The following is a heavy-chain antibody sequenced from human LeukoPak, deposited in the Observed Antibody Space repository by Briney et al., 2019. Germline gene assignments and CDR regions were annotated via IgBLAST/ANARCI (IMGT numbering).Heavy chain of an antibody. J-gene: IGHJ6*02. V-gene: IGHV4-30-2*01. Sequence: SETLSLTCAVSGGFISSGGYSWSWIRQPPGKGLEWIGYIYHSGSTYYNPSLKSRVTISVDRSKNQFSLKLSSVTAADTAVYYCARTTVTTPYYYYGMDVWGQGTTVTVSS. CDR3: ARTTVTTPYYYYGMDV. CDR2: IYHSGST. CDR1: GGFISSGGYS. D-gene: IGHD4-17*01.